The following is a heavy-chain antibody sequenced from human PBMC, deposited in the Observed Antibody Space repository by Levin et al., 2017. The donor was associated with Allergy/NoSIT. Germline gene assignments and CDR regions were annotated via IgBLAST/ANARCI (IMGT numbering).Heavy chain of an antibody. D-gene: IGHD3-22*01. Sequence: GESLKISCVASGFTFSDYWMSWVRQAPGKGLEWVANIKEDGTQKYYVDSVKGRFIISRDNVKNTLYLQMNSLRAEDTAVYYCARAMREYYYDSSGYLGAFDIWGQGTMVTVSS. V-gene: IGHV3-7*01. J-gene: IGHJ3*02. CDR2: IKEDGTQK. CDR3: ARAMREYYYDSSGYLGAFDI. CDR1: GFTFSDYW.